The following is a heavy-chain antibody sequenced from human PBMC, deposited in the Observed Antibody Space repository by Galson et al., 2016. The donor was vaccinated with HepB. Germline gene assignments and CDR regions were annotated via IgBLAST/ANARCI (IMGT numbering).Heavy chain of an antibody. V-gene: IGHV3-13*01. Sequence: SLRLSCAASGFTFSSHDMHWVRQATGKGLEWVSAIGSAGDTYYPGSVKGRFTISRENAKNSLYLQMNSLRAGDTAVYYCARDNSAGYFHLWGRGTLVTVSS. J-gene: IGHJ2*01. CDR3: ARDNSAGYFHL. CDR2: IGSAGDT. CDR1: GFTFSSHD. D-gene: IGHD2/OR15-2a*01.